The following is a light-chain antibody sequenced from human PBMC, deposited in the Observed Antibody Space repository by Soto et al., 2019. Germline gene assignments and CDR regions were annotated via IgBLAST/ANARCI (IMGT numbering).Light chain of an antibody. CDR1: SSDVGDYNS. CDR2: DVS. CDR3: SSYTSSSTLDYV. V-gene: IGLV2-11*01. J-gene: IGLJ1*01. Sequence: QSVLTQPRSVSGSPGQSVTVSCIGTSSDVGDYNSVSWYQQHPDKAPKLMIYDVSKRPSGVPDRFSGSKSGNTASLTVTGLQAEDEADYYCSSYTSSSTLDYVFGTGTKVTVL.